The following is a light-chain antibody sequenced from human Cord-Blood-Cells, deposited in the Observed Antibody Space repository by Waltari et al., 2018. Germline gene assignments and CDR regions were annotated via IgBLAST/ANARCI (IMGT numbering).Light chain of an antibody. CDR2: GNS. V-gene: IGLV1-40*01. Sequence: QSVLTQPPSVSGPPGQRVTISCTGSSSNSGAGYDVHWYQHLPGTAPNLLIYGNSNRPSGVPDRFSGSKSGTSASLAITGLQAEDEADYYCQSYDSSLSGSVFGGGTKLTVL. CDR1: SSNSGAGYD. CDR3: QSYDSSLSGSV. J-gene: IGLJ2*01.